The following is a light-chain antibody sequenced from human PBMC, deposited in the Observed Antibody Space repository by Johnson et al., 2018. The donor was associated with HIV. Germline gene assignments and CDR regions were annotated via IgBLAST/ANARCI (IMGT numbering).Light chain of an antibody. CDR2: DNH. J-gene: IGLJ1*01. Sequence: QSVLTQPPSVSAAPGQKVTISCSGSSSNIGNNDVSWYQQLPGTAPKLLIYDNHKRPSGIPDRFSGSKSGTSATLGITGLQTGDEADYYCGTWDTSLSAGVFGTGTKVTVL. CDR3: GTWDTSLSAGV. V-gene: IGLV1-51*01. CDR1: SSNIGNND.